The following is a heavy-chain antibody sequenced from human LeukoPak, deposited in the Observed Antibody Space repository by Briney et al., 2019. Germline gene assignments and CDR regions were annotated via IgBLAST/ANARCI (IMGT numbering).Heavy chain of an antibody. D-gene: IGHD5-24*01. V-gene: IGHV4-59*08. J-gene: IGHJ4*02. CDR3: ARGARAGYNLEPFDY. CDR2: IYYSGST. Sequence: SETLSLTCTVPVGSISSYYWSWIRQPPRKGLEWIGYIYYSGSTKYNPSLKSRVTISVDTSKNQFSLKLSSVTAADTAVYYCARGARAGYNLEPFDYWGQGTLVTVSS. CDR1: VGSISSYY.